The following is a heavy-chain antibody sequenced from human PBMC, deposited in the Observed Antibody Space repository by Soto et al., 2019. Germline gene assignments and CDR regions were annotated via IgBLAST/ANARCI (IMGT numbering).Heavy chain of an antibody. D-gene: IGHD2-2*01. V-gene: IGHV4-4*02. J-gene: IGHJ5*02. CDR1: GGSISSSNW. CDR2: IYHSGST. Sequence: SETLSLTCAVSGGSISSSNWWSWVRQPPGKGLEWIGEIYHSGSTNYNPSLKSRVTISVDTSKNQFSLKLSSVTAADTAVYYCAREDCSSTSCYEGGWFDPWGQGTLVTVSS. CDR3: AREDCSSTSCYEGGWFDP.